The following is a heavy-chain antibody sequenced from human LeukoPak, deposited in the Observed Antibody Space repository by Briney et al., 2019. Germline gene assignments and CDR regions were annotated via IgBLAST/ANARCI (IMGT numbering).Heavy chain of an antibody. V-gene: IGHV5-51*01. Sequence: PGESLKISCKGSGYSFTSYWIGWMRQMPGKGLEWRGIIYPGDSDTRYSPSFQGQVTISADKSITTAYLQWSSLKASDTAMYYCARQPSCSGGSCYSYFDYWGQGTLVTVSS. CDR2: IYPGDSDT. D-gene: IGHD2-15*01. J-gene: IGHJ4*02. CDR1: GYSFTSYW. CDR3: ARQPSCSGGSCYSYFDY.